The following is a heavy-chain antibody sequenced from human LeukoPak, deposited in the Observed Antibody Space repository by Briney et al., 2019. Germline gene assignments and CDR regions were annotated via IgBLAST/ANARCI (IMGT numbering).Heavy chain of an antibody. Sequence: PSQTLSLTCTVSGGSISSGGYYWSWIRQPPGKGLEWIGYIFYNGNTNYNPSLKSRVTFSIGASRNHFSLKMTSVTAADTAVYYCARGAALAIHRYFDFWGQGILVTVSS. V-gene: IGHV4-61*03. D-gene: IGHD2-2*02. J-gene: IGHJ4*02. CDR1: GGSISSGGYY. CDR2: IFYNGNT. CDR3: ARGAALAIHRYFDF.